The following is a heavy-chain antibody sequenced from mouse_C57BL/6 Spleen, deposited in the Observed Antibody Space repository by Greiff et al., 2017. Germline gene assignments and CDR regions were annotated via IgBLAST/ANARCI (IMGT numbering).Heavy chain of an antibody. V-gene: IGHV1-15*01. Sequence: VKLQESGAELVRPGASVTLSCKASGYTFTDYEMHWVKQTPVHGLEWIGAIDPETGGTAYNQKFKGKAILTADKSSSTAYMELRSLTSEDSAVYYCTRLHYWYFDVWGTGTTVTVSS. CDR1: GYTFTDYE. CDR3: TRLHYWYFDV. J-gene: IGHJ1*03. CDR2: IDPETGGT.